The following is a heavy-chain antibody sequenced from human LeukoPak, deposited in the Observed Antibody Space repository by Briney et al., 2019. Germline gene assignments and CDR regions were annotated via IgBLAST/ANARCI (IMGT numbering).Heavy chain of an antibody. CDR2: IKQDGSEK. CDR3: ARVGYSYGYDGY. Sequence: GGSLRLSCAASGFTFRSYSLNWVRQAPGKGLEWVANIKQDGSEKYYVDSVKGRFTISRDNAKNSLYLQMNSLRAEVTAVYYCARVGYSYGYDGYWGQGTLVTVSS. J-gene: IGHJ4*02. D-gene: IGHD5-18*01. CDR1: GFTFRSYS. V-gene: IGHV3-7*01.